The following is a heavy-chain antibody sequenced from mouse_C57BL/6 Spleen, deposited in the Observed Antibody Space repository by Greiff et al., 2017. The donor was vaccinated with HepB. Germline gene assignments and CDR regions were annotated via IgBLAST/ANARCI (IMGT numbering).Heavy chain of an antibody. V-gene: IGHV1-64*01. CDR3: ARSGYDYDVREGFDY. Sequence: QVQLQQPGAELVKPGASVKLSCKASGYTFTSYWMHWVEQRPGQGLEWIGMIHPNSGSTNYNEKFKSKATLTVDKSSSTAYMQLSSLTSEDAAVYYCARSGYDYDVREGFDYWGQGTTLTVSS. D-gene: IGHD2-4*01. CDR2: IHPNSGST. CDR1: GYTFTSYW. J-gene: IGHJ2*01.